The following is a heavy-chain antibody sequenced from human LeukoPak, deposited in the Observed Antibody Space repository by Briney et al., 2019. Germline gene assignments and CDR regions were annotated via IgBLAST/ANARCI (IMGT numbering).Heavy chain of an antibody. D-gene: IGHD2-2*01. Sequence: GESLKISCKGSGYSFTSCWIGWVRQMPGKGLEWMGIIYPGDSDTRYSPSFQGQVTISADKSISTAYLQWSSLKASDTAMYYCARSMKSGYCSSTSCSYVPDYWGQGTLVTVSS. V-gene: IGHV5-51*01. CDR2: IYPGDSDT. CDR1: GYSFTSCW. J-gene: IGHJ4*02. CDR3: ARSMKSGYCSSTSCSYVPDY.